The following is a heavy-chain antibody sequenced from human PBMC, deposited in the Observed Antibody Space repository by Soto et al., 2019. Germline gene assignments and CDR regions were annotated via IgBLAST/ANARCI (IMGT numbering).Heavy chain of an antibody. D-gene: IGHD3-3*01. CDR2: IYYSGIT. CDR3: ARVLEWLSSCYFDY. V-gene: IGHV4-31*03. Sequence: QVQLQESGPGLLKPSQTLSLTCTVSGGSVSSGGYSWSWIRQHPGKGLEWIGYIYYSGITYYNPSLKSRVTISVDTSKNQFSLKLSSVTAADTAVYYCARVLEWLSSCYFDYWGQGTLVTVSS. J-gene: IGHJ4*02. CDR1: GGSVSSGGYS.